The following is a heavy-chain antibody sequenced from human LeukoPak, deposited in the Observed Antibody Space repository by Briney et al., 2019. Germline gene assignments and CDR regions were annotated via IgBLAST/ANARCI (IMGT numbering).Heavy chain of an antibody. CDR3: VKRSCSGGTCPLDY. D-gene: IGHD2-15*01. CDR2: ITSTGGTT. V-gene: IGHV3-64D*09. Sequence: GGSLRPSCSASGFTFSSYALSWVRQAPGKGLEYVSGITSTGGTTYYADSVKGRFTISRDNSENTLYLQMSSLRPEDTALHYCVKRSCSGGTCPLDYWGQGTLVTVSS. CDR1: GFTFSSYA. J-gene: IGHJ4*02.